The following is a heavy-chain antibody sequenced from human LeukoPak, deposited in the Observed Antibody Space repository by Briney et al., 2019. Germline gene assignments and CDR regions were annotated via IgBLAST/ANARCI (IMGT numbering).Heavy chain of an antibody. Sequence: GGSLRLSCAASGFTFDDYGMNWVRQAPGRGLEWVSGINWNGGSTGYADSVKGRFTISRDNAKNSLYLQMNSLRAEDTALNYCARDQRSSAWFYFDYWGQGTLVTVSS. CDR3: ARDQRSSAWFYFDY. J-gene: IGHJ4*02. CDR1: GFTFDDYG. D-gene: IGHD6-19*01. CDR2: INWNGGST. V-gene: IGHV3-20*04.